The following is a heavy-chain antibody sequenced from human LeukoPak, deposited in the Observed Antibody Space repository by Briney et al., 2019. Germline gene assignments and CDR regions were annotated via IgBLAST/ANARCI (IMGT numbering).Heavy chain of an antibody. CDR3: AKGWSFDI. Sequence: GGSLGLSCVSSGFTFSTFWMTWVRQAPGKVLEGVANIKQDGTEKYYVESVKGRFTISRDNAKNSLYVQMDSLRAEDTAVYYCAKGWSFDIRGQGTMVTVTS. J-gene: IGHJ3*02. CDR2: IKQDGTEK. V-gene: IGHV3-7*01. CDR1: GFTFSTFW. D-gene: IGHD2-15*01.